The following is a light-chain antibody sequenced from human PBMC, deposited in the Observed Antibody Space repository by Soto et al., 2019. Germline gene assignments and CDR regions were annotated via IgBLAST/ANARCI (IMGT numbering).Light chain of an antibody. V-gene: IGKV3-11*01. J-gene: IGKJ4*01. CDR3: QQRSI. CDR2: DAS. CDR1: QSVSSY. Sequence: EIVLTQSPATLSLSPGERATLSCRASQSVSSYLVWYQQKPGQAPRLLIYDASNRATGIPARFSGSGSGTDFTLTISSLEPEDFAVYYCQQRSIFGGGTKVEIK.